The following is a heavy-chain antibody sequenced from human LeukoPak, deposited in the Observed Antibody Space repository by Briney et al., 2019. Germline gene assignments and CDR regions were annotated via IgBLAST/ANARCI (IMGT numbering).Heavy chain of an antibody. CDR2: IHYDGSIK. D-gene: IGHD3-22*01. Sequence: PGGSLRLSCAASGFTFSSYGMHWVRQAPGKGLEWVAFIHYDGSIKYYADSVKGRFTISRDNSKNTLFVQMNSLRGEDTAVYYCAKDLGTMMVPDWGQGTLVTVSS. CDR3: AKDLGTMMVPD. V-gene: IGHV3-30*02. CDR1: GFTFSSYG. J-gene: IGHJ4*02.